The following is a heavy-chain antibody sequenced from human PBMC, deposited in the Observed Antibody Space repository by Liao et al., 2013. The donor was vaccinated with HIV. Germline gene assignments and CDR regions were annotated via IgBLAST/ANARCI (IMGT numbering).Heavy chain of an antibody. Sequence: QVQLQQWGAGLLKPSETLSLTCAVSGGSFSGYFWSWIRQTPGKGLEFIGEIDHSGTTNYNPSLKSRLTMSLDTSEYQVSLNLSSVTAADTAVFYCARRGSVTSPITIWGRGTQVTVSS. J-gene: IGHJ4*02. CDR1: GGSFSGYF. CDR2: IDHSGTT. V-gene: IGHV4-34*01. CDR3: ARRGSVTSPITI. D-gene: IGHD4-17*01.